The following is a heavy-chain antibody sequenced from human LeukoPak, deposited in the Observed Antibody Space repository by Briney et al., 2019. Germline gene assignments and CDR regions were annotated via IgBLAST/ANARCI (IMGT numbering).Heavy chain of an antibody. D-gene: IGHD3-10*01. J-gene: IGHJ3*02. CDR2: ISNSGST. CDR3: ARDGSLGFGELFGAFDI. Sequence: PSETLSLTRNVSGGSVSSSNYHWSWIRQPPGKGLEWIGYISNSGSTNYKASLKSRVSISADTSKNQFSLKLRSVTAADTAVYYCARDGSLGFGELFGAFDIWGQGTMVTVSS. CDR1: GGSVSSSNYH. V-gene: IGHV4-61*01.